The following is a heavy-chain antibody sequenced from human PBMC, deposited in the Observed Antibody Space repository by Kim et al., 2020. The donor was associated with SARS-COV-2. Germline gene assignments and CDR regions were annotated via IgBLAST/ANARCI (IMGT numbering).Heavy chain of an antibody. D-gene: IGHD3-22*01. CDR3: LLGDSGGYPLGAFDI. V-gene: IGHV1-18*01. CDR1: GYTFTSYG. Sequence: ASVKVSCKASGYTFTSYGIIWVRQAPGQGLEWMGWISAYNGNTNFAQKLQGRVTITTDTSTGTAYMELRSLRSDDTAVYYCLLGDSGGYPLGAFDIWGQGTMVTVSS. J-gene: IGHJ3*02. CDR2: ISAYNGNT.